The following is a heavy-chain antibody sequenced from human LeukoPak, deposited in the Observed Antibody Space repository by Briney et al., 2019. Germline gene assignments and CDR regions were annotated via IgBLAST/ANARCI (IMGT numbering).Heavy chain of an antibody. J-gene: IGHJ4*02. D-gene: IGHD2/OR15-2a*01. CDR2: INSDGSWT. Sequence: GGSLRLSCAASGNYWMLWVRQVPGKGLVWVSHINSDGSWTSYADSVKGRFTISKDNAKNTVYLQMNSLRAEDTAVYYCVSFYETYWGRGTLVTVSS. CDR1: GNYW. CDR3: VSFYETY. V-gene: IGHV3-74*01.